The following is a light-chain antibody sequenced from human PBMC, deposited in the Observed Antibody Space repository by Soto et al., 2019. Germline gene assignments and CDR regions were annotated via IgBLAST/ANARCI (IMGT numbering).Light chain of an antibody. V-gene: IGKV3-11*01. CDR3: QQRSNWLFT. Sequence: EIVLTQSQATLSLSPGERATLSCRASQSVSSYLAWYQQKPGQAPRLLIYDASNRATGIPARFSGSGSWTDFTLTISSLEPEDFAVYYCQQRSNWLFTFGQGTRLEIK. CDR2: DAS. J-gene: IGKJ5*01. CDR1: QSVSSY.